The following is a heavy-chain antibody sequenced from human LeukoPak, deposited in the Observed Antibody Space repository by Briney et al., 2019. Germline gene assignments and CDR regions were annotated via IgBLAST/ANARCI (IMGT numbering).Heavy chain of an antibody. CDR3: ARAYYYDTSGYYPGGDY. CDR2: INPSVGST. Sequence: ASVMVSCKASGYTFSNYYMYWVRQAPGQGLEWMGIINPSVGSTSYAQKFQGRVTLNRDTSTSTVYMELSSLRSEDTAVYYCARAYYYDTSGYYPGGDYWGQGTLVTVSS. J-gene: IGHJ4*02. V-gene: IGHV1-46*01. D-gene: IGHD3-22*01. CDR1: GYTFSNYY.